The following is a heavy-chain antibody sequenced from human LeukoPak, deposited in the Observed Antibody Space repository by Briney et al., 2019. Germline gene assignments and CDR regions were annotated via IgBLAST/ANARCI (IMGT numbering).Heavy chain of an antibody. V-gene: IGHV3-23*01. J-gene: IGHJ4*02. CDR3: AKDNRLGATDY. CDR2: ISGSGGST. CDR1: GFSFSRFG. Sequence: GGSLRLSCAASGFSFSRFGMNWVRQAPGKGLEWVSAISGSGGSTYYADSVKGRFTISRDNSRNTLYLQMNSLRAEDTAVYYCAKDNRLGATDYWGQGTLVTVSS. D-gene: IGHD1-26*01.